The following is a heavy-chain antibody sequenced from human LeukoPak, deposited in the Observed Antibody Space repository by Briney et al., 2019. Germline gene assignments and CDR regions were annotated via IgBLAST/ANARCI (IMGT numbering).Heavy chain of an antibody. CDR3: ARVRSVTMIVVVILGYYFDY. Sequence: SETLSLTCDVQGGSFSDYYWSWIRQPPGKGLEWIGEINHSGSTNYNPSLKSRVTISVDTSKNQFSLKLSSVTAADTAVYYCARVRSVTMIVVVILGYYFDYWGQGTLVTVSS. V-gene: IGHV4-34*01. CDR1: GGSFSDYY. CDR2: INHSGST. D-gene: IGHD3-22*01. J-gene: IGHJ4*02.